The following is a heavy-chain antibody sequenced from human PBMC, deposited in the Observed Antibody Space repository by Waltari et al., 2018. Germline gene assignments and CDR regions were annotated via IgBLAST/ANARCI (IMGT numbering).Heavy chain of an antibody. V-gene: IGHV3-30*02. CDR1: GFTFSSYG. CDR2: IRYDGSNK. Sequence: QVQLVESGGGVVQPGGSLRLSCAASGFTFSSYGMHWVRQAPGKGLEWVAFIRYDGSNKYYADSVKGRFTISRDNSKNTLYLQMNSLRAEDTAVYYCAKADVGAVAVPEMGYWGQGTLVTVSS. D-gene: IGHD6-19*01. J-gene: IGHJ4*02. CDR3: AKADVGAVAVPEMGY.